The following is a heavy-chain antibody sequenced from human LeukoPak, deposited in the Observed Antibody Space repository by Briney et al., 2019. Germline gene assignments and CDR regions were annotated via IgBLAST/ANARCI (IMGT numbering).Heavy chain of an antibody. D-gene: IGHD2-2*01. Sequence: ASVNVSCKASGGTFSRYAISWVRQAPGQGLEWMGGIIPIFGTANYAQKFQGRVTITADESTSTAYMELSSLRSEDTAVYYCARGYCSSTSCYLKLNAFDIWGQGTMVTVSS. CDR3: ARGYCSSTSCYLKLNAFDI. V-gene: IGHV1-69*13. CDR2: IIPIFGTA. J-gene: IGHJ3*02. CDR1: GGTFSRYA.